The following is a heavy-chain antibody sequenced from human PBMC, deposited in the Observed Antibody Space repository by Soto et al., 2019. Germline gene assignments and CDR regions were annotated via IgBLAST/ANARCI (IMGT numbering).Heavy chain of an antibody. CDR2: TYYSAKWYN. V-gene: IGHV6-1*01. Sequence: SRTPSLPFALSGVSVSSTSAAVRSIMQSPRRGLEWMGRTYYSAKWYNDYAVSVKSRITTNPNTSNNQFSLQLNSETPEDTAVYCGSRDPCSGWQWGWFDPWGQGTLVTVSS. J-gene: IGHJ5*02. CDR1: GVSVSSTSAA. CDR3: SRDPCSGWQWGWFDP. D-gene: IGHD6-19*01.